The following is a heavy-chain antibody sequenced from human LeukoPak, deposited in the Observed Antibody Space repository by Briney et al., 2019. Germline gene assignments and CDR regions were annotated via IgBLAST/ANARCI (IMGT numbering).Heavy chain of an antibody. V-gene: IGHV3-43*02. CDR3: ARESESSGWYDY. J-gene: IGHJ4*02. CDR2: ISGDGGST. CDR1: GFMFHEYA. D-gene: IGHD6-19*01. Sequence: GGSLGLSCAAPGFMFHEYAIHWVRHAPGKGLEWVSLISGDGGSTFYADSVKGRFTISRDNSKNSLYLQMNSLRSDDTALYYCARESESSGWYDYWGQGTLVTVSS.